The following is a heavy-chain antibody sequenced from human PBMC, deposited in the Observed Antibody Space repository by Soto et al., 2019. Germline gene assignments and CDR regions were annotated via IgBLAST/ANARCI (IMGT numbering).Heavy chain of an antibody. CDR2: IDPSDSQT. J-gene: IGHJ4*02. V-gene: IGHV5-10-1*01. Sequence: GESLKISCKGSGYSFAGYWITWVRQKPGKGLEWMGRIDPSDSQTYYSPSFRGHVTISVTKSITTVFLQWSSLRASDTAMYYCARQIYDSDTGPNFQYYFDSWGQGAPVTVPS. D-gene: IGHD3-22*01. CDR1: GYSFAGYW. CDR3: ARQIYDSDTGPNFQYYFDS.